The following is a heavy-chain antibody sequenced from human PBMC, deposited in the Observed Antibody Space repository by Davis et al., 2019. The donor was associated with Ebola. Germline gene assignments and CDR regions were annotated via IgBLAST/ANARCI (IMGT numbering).Heavy chain of an antibody. D-gene: IGHD3-10*01. J-gene: IGHJ4*02. CDR2: ISNRRSYT. Sequence: GESLKISCAASGFTFSDYFMIWIRQAPGKGLEWVSDISNRRSYTRYADSVKGRFTISRDNSDNTLYLQMNSLRAEDTAVYYCAQEYCSNSGSYCTVFDHWGRGTLVTVSS. CDR1: GFTFSDYF. V-gene: IGHV3-11*06. CDR3: AQEYCSNSGSYCTVFDH.